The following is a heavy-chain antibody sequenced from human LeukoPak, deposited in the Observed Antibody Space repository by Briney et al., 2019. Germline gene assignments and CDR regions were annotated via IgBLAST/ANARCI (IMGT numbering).Heavy chain of an antibody. CDR1: GFTFNHYA. CDR3: ARGWLAETTVVTPYNY. V-gene: IGHV3-23*01. Sequence: AGGSLRLSCAASGFTFNHYAMSWVRQAPGKGLQWVSYISGSGGSRDYADSVKGRFTISRDNSKNTLFLQMNSLRAEDTAVYYCARGWLAETTVVTPYNYWGQGTLVTVSS. CDR2: ISGSGGSR. J-gene: IGHJ4*02. D-gene: IGHD2-21*02.